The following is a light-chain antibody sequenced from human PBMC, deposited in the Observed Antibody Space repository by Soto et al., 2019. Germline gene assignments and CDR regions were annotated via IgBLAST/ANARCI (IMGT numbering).Light chain of an antibody. V-gene: IGKV3-20*01. Sequence: EIVLTQSPGTLSLSPGERATLSCRASHSVSSSYLAWYQQKPGQAPSLLIYGASNRATGLPDRFSGSGSGTDFTLTISRLEPEDFAVYYCQQYESSPRTFGQGTKVEI. CDR1: HSVSSSY. J-gene: IGKJ1*01. CDR3: QQYESSPRT. CDR2: GAS.